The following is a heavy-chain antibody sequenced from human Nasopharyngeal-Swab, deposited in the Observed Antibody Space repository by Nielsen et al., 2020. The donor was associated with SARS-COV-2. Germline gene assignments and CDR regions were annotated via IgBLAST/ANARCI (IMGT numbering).Heavy chain of an antibody. J-gene: IGHJ5*02. CDR3: ARPARRGLNWFDP. Sequence: LSLTCAASGFIFSTYAMHWVRQAPGKGLEWVALISYDGSSNYYAHSVKGRFTISRDNSKTTLYLQMNSLRGEDTAVYYCARPARRGLNWFDPWGQGTLVTVSS. D-gene: IGHD3-22*01. V-gene: IGHV3-30-3*01. CDR2: ISYDGSSN. CDR1: GFIFSTYA.